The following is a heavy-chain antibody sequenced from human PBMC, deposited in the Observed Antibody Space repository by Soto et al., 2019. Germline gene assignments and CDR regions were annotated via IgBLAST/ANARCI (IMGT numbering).Heavy chain of an antibody. J-gene: IGHJ4*02. Sequence: QVQLQESGPGLVKPSGTLSLTCAVSGGSISSGNWWSWVRQPPGKGLEWIGEIYHSGSTNYNPSLKSRVTISVDKSKNQFSLKLSSVTAADTAVYYCARAGDSIAAADYFDYWGQGTLVTVSS. CDR3: ARAGDSIAAADYFDY. CDR2: IYHSGST. D-gene: IGHD6-13*01. V-gene: IGHV4-4*02. CDR1: GGSISSGNW.